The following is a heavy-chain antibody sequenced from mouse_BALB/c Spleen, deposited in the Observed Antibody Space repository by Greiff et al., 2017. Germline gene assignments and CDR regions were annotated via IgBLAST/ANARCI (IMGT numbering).Heavy chain of an antibody. CDR3: ARDGGYAMDY. CDR1: GFTFSSYA. Sequence: EVQLVESGGGLVKPGGSLKLSCAASGFTFSSYAMSWVRQTPEKRLEWVASISSGGSTYYPDSVKGRFTISRDNARNILYLQMSSLRSEDTAMYYCARDGGYAMDYWGQGTSVTVSS. J-gene: IGHJ4*01. V-gene: IGHV5-6-5*01. CDR2: ISSGGST.